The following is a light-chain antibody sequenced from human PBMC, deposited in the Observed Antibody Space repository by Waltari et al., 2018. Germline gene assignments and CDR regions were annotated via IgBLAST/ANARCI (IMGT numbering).Light chain of an antibody. CDR3: QHYVSLPAT. CDR2: GAS. J-gene: IGKJ1*01. CDR1: QSVSRT. Sequence: EIVLTQSPGTLFLSPGEGATLSCRASQSVSRTLAWYQQKPGQAPRLLIYGASSRATDIPDRFSGSGSGTDFSLTISRLEPDDSAVYFCQHYVSLPATFGQGTKVEIK. V-gene: IGKV3-20*01.